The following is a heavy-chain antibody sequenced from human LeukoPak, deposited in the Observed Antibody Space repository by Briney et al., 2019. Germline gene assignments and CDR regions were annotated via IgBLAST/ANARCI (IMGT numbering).Heavy chain of an antibody. J-gene: IGHJ3*02. D-gene: IGHD4/OR15-4a*01. CDR1: GFTFSSYA. CDR3: AKVSLNMVNDAFDI. Sequence: GGSLRLSCAASGFTFSSYAMHWVRQAPDKGLEWVAFIRYDGSRKYYADSVKGRFTISRDNSKNTLYLQMNGLRAEDTAMYYCAKVSLNMVNDAFDIWGQGTMVSVSS. V-gene: IGHV3-30*02. CDR2: IRYDGSRK.